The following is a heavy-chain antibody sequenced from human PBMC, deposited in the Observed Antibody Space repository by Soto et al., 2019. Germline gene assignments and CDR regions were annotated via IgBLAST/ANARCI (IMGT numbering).Heavy chain of an antibody. D-gene: IGHD1-26*01. CDR2: IYWNDDK. CDR3: AHSFESYQATNNWFDP. V-gene: IGHV2-5*01. Sequence: SGPTLVNPTQTLTLTCTFSGFSLSTSGVGVGWIRQPPGKALEWLALIYWNDDKRYSPSLKSRLTITKDTSKNQVVLTMTNMDPVDTATYYCAHSFESYQATNNWFDPWGQGTLVTVSS. J-gene: IGHJ5*02. CDR1: GFSLSTSGVG.